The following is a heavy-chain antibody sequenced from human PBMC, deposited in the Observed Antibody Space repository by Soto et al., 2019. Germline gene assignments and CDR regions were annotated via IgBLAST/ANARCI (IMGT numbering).Heavy chain of an antibody. CDR3: ARRGPNDYDSSGYQIDY. Sequence: HGESLKISCKGSGYRFTNYWIGWVRQMPGKGLEWMGIIYPGDSDTRYSPTFEGQVTISADKSITTAYLQWSSLKASDSAMYYCARRGPNDYDSSGYQIDYWGQGTPVTVS. V-gene: IGHV5-51*01. D-gene: IGHD3-22*01. CDR2: IYPGDSDT. CDR1: GYRFTNYW. J-gene: IGHJ4*02.